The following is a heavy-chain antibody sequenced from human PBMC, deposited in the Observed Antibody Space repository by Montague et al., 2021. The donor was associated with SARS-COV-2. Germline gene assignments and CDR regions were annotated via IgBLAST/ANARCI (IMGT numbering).Heavy chain of an antibody. CDR3: ARIPVGSKYYFDF. Sequence: CAISRDSVSSNIATWNWIRQSPSRGLERLGRTYYRSKWYNDYAESVKSRITIDPNTSKHQFSLHLNSVTPEDTAVYYCARIPVGSKYYFDFWGQGILVIVSS. J-gene: IGHJ4*02. CDR2: TYYRSKWYN. D-gene: IGHD2-2*01. V-gene: IGHV6-1*01. CDR1: RDSVSSNIAT.